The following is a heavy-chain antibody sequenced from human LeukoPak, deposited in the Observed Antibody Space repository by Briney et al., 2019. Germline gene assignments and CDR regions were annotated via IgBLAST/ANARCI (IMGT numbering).Heavy chain of an antibody. V-gene: IGHV3-23*01. J-gene: IGHJ4*02. Sequence: GGSLRLSCAASGFTFNSYAMSWVRQAPGKGLEWVSAISGSGGSTYYADSVKGRFTISRDNSKNTLYLQMNSLRAEDTAVYYCAKDRGSGRTHDYWGQGTLVTVSS. CDR3: AKDRGSGRTHDY. CDR1: GFTFNSYA. D-gene: IGHD3-10*01. CDR2: ISGSGGST.